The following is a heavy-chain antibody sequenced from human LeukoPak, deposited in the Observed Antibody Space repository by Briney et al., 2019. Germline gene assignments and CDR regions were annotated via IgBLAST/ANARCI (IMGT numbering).Heavy chain of an antibody. CDR1: GFTFSNTW. J-gene: IGHJ4*02. CDR3: ARVSSGWWDDY. CDR2: ISSGSSYI. V-gene: IGHV3-21*01. Sequence: GGSLRLSCAASGFTFSNTWMSWVRQAPGKGLEWVSVISSGSSYINYADSVRGRSTISRDNAKNSLYLQMNSLRAEDTAVYYCARVSSGWWDDYWGQGTLVTVSS. D-gene: IGHD6-19*01.